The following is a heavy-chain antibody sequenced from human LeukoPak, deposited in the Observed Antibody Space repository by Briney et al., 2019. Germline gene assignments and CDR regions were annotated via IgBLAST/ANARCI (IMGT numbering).Heavy chain of an antibody. V-gene: IGHV3-7*01. CDR1: GFHLSNHW. D-gene: IGHD5-18*01. Sequence: GGSLRLSCAASGFHLSNHWMTWVRQAPGKGLEWVANINDDGSEKYYAESVKGRFTISRDNAKNSLYLQMNSLRVEDTAEYYCARHGYNYGWDPWGQGTLVSVSS. CDR2: INDDGSEK. J-gene: IGHJ5*02. CDR3: ARHGYNYGWDP.